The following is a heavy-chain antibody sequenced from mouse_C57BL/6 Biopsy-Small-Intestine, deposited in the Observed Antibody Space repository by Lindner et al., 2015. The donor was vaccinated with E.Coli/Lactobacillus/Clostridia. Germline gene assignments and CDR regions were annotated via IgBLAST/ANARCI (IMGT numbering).Heavy chain of an antibody. D-gene: IGHD2-13*01. Sequence: VQLQESGPVLVKPGASVKISCKASGYSFTDYNMEWVKQSNGKSLEWIGIINPNYGTTSYNQMFKGKATLTVDKSSSTAYMQLMSLTSEDSAVYYCTRRATTGFRDYWGQGTTLTVSS. J-gene: IGHJ2*01. V-gene: IGHV1-39*01. CDR3: TRRATTGFRDY. CDR1: GYSFTDYN. CDR2: INPNYGTT.